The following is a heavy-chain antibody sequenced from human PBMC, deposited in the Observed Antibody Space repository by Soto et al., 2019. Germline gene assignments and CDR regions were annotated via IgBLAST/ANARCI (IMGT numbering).Heavy chain of an antibody. CDR2: ISYDGSNK. CDR1: GFTFSSYA. CDR3: ARDRQLYYYYYGMDV. V-gene: IGHV3-30-3*01. Sequence: QVQLVESGGGVVQPGRSLRLSCAASGFTFSSYAMHWVRQAPGKGLEWVAVISYDGSNKYYADSVKGRFTISRDNSKNTLYLQMNSLRAEDTAVYYCARDRQLYYYYYGMDVW. D-gene: IGHD6-13*01. J-gene: IGHJ6*01.